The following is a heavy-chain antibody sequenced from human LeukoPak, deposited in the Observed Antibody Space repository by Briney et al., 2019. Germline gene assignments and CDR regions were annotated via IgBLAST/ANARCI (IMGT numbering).Heavy chain of an antibody. V-gene: IGHV3-30*18. CDR3: AKGDNYYDSSGYYYVRALFDY. Sequence: GGSLRLSCAASGFTFSSYGMHWVRHAPGKGLEWVAGTSYNGNIKYYADYVKGRFSISRDNSKNTLYLQMDSLRAEDTAVYYCAKGDNYYDSSGYYYVRALFDYCGEGTLVTVSS. D-gene: IGHD3-22*01. CDR2: TSYNGNIK. CDR1: GFTFSSYG. J-gene: IGHJ4*02.